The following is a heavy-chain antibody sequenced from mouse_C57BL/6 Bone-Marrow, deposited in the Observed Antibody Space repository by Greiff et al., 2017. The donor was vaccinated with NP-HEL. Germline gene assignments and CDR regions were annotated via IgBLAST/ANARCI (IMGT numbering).Heavy chain of an antibody. CDR3: ARIPYYYGSSKDYFDY. CDR1: GFSLSTFGMG. V-gene: IGHV8-8*01. J-gene: IGHJ2*01. CDR2: IWWDDDK. Sequence: QVTLKECGPGILQPSQTLSLTCSFSGFSLSTFGMGVGWIRQPSGKGLEWLAHIWWDDDKYYNPALKSRLTISKDTSKNQVFLKIANVDTADTATYYCARIPYYYGSSKDYFDYWGQGTTLTVSS. D-gene: IGHD1-1*01.